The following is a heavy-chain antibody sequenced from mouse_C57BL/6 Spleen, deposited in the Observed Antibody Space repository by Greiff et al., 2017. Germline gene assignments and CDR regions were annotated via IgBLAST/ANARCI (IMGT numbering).Heavy chain of an antibody. CDR3: AIGASTTGEAPFAY. CDR1: GFTFTSYW. J-gene: IGHJ3*01. CDR2: IHPSDSDT. D-gene: IGHD1-1*01. Sequence: QVQLQQPGAELVKPGASVKVSCTASGFTFTSYWLHWVKQRPGQGLEWIGRIHPSDSDTNYNPKFKGKATLTVDTSSSTAYMQLSSLTSEDSAVYYCAIGASTTGEAPFAYWGKGTLVTVSA. V-gene: IGHV1-74*01.